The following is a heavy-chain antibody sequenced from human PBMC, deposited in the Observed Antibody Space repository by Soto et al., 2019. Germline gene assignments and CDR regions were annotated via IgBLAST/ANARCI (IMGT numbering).Heavy chain of an antibody. Sequence: QVQMVQSVGEVKKPGASVKVSCKASNYSFTKYGISWVRQAPGQGLEWMGWISPYNGDANYAQKFQGRVTITADTSTYTVYMELSGLRSGDTAVYYCARGGYSSTWSNLLDRSGLDVWGQGTTVTVSS. J-gene: IGHJ6*02. V-gene: IGHV1-18*01. CDR3: ARGGYSSTWSNLLDRSGLDV. CDR2: ISPYNGDA. D-gene: IGHD6-13*01. CDR1: NYSFTKYG.